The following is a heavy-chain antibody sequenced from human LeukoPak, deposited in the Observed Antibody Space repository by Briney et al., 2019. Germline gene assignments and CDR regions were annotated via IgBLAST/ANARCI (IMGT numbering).Heavy chain of an antibody. J-gene: IGHJ6*02. V-gene: IGHV4-39*07. CDR1: GGSISSSTYY. CDR3: ARIQHYGDRSYYYYGMDV. CDR2: IYYSGAT. D-gene: IGHD4-17*01. Sequence: ASDTLSLTCTVSGGSISSSTYYWGWIRQPPGKGLEWIGSIYYSGATYYNPSLKSRVTISIDTSKNQFSLKLSSVTAADTAVYYCARIQHYGDRSYYYYGMDVWGQGTTVTVSS.